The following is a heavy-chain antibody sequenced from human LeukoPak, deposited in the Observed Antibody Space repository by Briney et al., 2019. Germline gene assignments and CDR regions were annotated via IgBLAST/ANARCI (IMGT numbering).Heavy chain of an antibody. Sequence: SGTLSLTCTVSDDSISDYYRGWIRQPPGKGLEWIGYFHNSGTSTYNPSLKSRVTISADTSKSQFSLKLNSLTTADTAVYYCTRGAGWLIDYWGQGILVTVSS. J-gene: IGHJ4*02. CDR3: TRGAGWLIDY. D-gene: IGHD3-16*01. CDR1: DDSISDYY. V-gene: IGHV4-59*01. CDR2: FHNSGTS.